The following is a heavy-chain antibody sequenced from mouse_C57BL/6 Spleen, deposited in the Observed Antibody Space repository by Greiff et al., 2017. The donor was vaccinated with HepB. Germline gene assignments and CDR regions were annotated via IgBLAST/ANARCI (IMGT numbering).Heavy chain of an antibody. CDR3: ARSHYGSSYPDY. CDR2: INPSNGGT. Sequence: VKLQQPGTELVKPGASVKLSCKASGYTFTSYWMHWVKQRPGQGLEWIGNINPSNGGTNYNEKFKSKATLTVDKSSSTAYMQLSSLTSEDSAVYYCARSHYGSSYPDYWGQGTTLTVSS. J-gene: IGHJ2*01. V-gene: IGHV1-53*01. CDR1: GYTFTSYW. D-gene: IGHD1-1*01.